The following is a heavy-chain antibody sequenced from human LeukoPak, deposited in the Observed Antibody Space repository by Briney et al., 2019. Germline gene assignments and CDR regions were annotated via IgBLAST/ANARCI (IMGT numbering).Heavy chain of an antibody. CDR1: GGSISSSNW. J-gene: IGHJ4*02. V-gene: IGHV4-4*02. CDR2: IYHSGST. D-gene: IGHD1-14*01. CDR3: ATAPVPSAFDY. Sequence: PSETLSLTCAVSGGSISSSNWWSWVRQPPGKGLEWIGEIYHSGSTNYNPSLKSRVTISVDTSKNQFSLKLSSVTAADTAVYYCATAPVPSAFDYWGQGTLVTVSS.